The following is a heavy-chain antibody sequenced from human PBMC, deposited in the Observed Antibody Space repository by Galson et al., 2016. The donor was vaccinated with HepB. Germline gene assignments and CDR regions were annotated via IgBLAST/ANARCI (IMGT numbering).Heavy chain of an antibody. Sequence: SLRLSCAASGFIFSTHGMHWVRQAPGKGLEWVAGISDDGGNENYADSVKGRFTISRDNSENTLYLQMNSLRPEDKALYYCAKKGTSGDYWHYFHYWGQGNLVTVSS. J-gene: IGHJ4*02. CDR2: ISDDGGNE. D-gene: IGHD4-17*01. CDR1: GFIFSTHG. CDR3: AKKGTSGDYWHYFHY. V-gene: IGHV3-30*18.